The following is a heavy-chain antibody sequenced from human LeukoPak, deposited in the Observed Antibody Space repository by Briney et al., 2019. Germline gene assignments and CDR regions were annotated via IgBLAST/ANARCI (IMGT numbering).Heavy chain of an antibody. CDR2: IVVGSGNT. V-gene: IGHV1-58*02. Sequence: SVTVSCKASGFTFTSSAMQWVRQARGQRLEWIGWIVVGSGNTNYAQKFQERVTITRDMSTSTAYMELSSLRSEDTAVYYCAASIAAAGTESLFDPWGQGTLVTVSS. CDR1: GFTFTSSA. D-gene: IGHD6-13*01. J-gene: IGHJ5*02. CDR3: AASIAAAGTESLFDP.